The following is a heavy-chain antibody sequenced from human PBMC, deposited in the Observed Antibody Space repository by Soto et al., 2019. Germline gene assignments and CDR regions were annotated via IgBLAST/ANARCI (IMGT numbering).Heavy chain of an antibody. J-gene: IGHJ1*01. D-gene: IGHD2-21*02. CDR2: IYHSGST. CDR3: ARVVVTANGEYFQH. V-gene: IGHV4-30-2*01. Sequence: PSETLSLTSAISGGSISSGGYSWSWIRQPPGKGLEWIRYIYHSGSTYYNPSLKSRVTISVDRSKNQFSLKLSSVTAADTAVYYCARVVVTANGEYFQHWGQGTLVTVSS. CDR1: GGSISSGGYS.